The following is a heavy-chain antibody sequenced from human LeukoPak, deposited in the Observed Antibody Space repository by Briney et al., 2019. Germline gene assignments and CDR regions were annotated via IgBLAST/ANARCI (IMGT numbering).Heavy chain of an antibody. Sequence: SVKVSCKASGFTFTSSAMQRVRQARGQRLEWIGWIVVGSGNTNYAQKFQERVTITRDMSTSTAYMELSSLRSEDTAVYYCARGLGSNYDYYYYYGMDVWGQGTTVTVSS. CDR2: IVVGSGNT. D-gene: IGHD4-11*01. CDR1: GFTFTSSA. V-gene: IGHV1-58*02. CDR3: ARGLGSNYDYYYYYGMDV. J-gene: IGHJ6*02.